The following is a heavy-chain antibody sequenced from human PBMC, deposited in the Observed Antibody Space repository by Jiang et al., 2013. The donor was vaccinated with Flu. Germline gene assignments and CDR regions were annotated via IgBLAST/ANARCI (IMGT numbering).Heavy chain of an antibody. V-gene: IGHV4-61*03. CDR1: GGSVSSGSYY. D-gene: IGHD2-8*02. CDR2: IYSTGRT. J-gene: IGHJ2*01. CDR3: ASQDYSGGGYGWYFDL. Sequence: PSETLSLTCTISGGSVSSGSYYWTWIRQPPGKGLEWIGYIYSTGRTKYNPSLKSRVTMSLDTSENHFSLKLSSVTAADTAIYYCASQDYSGGGYGWYFDLWG.